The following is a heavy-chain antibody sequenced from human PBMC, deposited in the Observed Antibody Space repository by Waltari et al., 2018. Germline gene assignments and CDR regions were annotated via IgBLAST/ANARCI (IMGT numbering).Heavy chain of an antibody. CDR1: GGSISSSGYY. D-gene: IGHD6-19*01. J-gene: IGHJ3*02. V-gene: IGHV4-39*07. Sequence: QLQLQESGPGLVKPSETLSLTCTVSGGSISSSGYYWGWIRQPPGKGLEWIGSIYYSGSNYYNPSLKSRVTISVDTSKNEFSLKLSSVTAADTAVYYCARVLPLIAVAGTVAFDIWGQGTMVTVSS. CDR2: IYYSGSN. CDR3: ARVLPLIAVAGTVAFDI.